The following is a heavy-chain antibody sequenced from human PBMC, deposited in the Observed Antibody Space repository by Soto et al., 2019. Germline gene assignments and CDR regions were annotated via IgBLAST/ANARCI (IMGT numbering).Heavy chain of an antibody. CDR3: ARGISSRWYGQLYYYYGMDV. Sequence: HPGGSLRLSCAASGFTFSSYWMSWVRQAPGKGLEWVANIKQDGSEKYYVDSVKGRFTISRDNAKNSLYLQMNSLRAEDTAVYYCARGISSRWYGQLYYYYGMDVWGQGTTLTVYS. V-gene: IGHV3-7*01. J-gene: IGHJ6*02. D-gene: IGHD6-13*01. CDR1: GFTFSSYW. CDR2: IKQDGSEK.